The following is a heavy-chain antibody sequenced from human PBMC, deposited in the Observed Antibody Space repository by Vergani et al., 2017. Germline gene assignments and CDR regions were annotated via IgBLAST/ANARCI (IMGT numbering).Heavy chain of an antibody. CDR3: ARDRYYLDSGIYPYFYYYGLDV. V-gene: IGHV3-21*01. J-gene: IGHJ6*02. D-gene: IGHD3-10*01. CDR2: ISSSSSYI. Sequence: EVQLVESGGGLVKRGGSLRLSCAASGFTFSSYSMNWVRQAPGKGLEWVSSISSSSSYIHYSDSLKGRFTISRDNAKSSLYLQMNSLRAEDTGVYYCARDRYYLDSGIYPYFYYYGLDVWGQGTAVTVSS. CDR1: GFTFSSYS.